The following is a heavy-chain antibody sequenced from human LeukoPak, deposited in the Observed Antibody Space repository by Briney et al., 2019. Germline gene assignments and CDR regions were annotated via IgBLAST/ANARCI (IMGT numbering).Heavy chain of an antibody. Sequence: ASVKVSCKASGYTFTSYGISWVLQAPGHGLEWMGWISAYNGNTNYAQKLQGRVTMTTDTYTSTAYMELRSLRSDDTAVYYCARDSREHYYDSSGRFNWFDPWGQGTLVTVSS. D-gene: IGHD3-22*01. CDR3: ARDSREHYYDSSGRFNWFDP. CDR2: ISAYNGNT. J-gene: IGHJ5*02. V-gene: IGHV1-18*01. CDR1: GYTFTSYG.